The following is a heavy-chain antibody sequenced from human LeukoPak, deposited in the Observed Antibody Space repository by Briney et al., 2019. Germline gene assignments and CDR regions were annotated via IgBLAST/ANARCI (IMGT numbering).Heavy chain of an antibody. CDR2: IYTSGST. J-gene: IGHJ4*02. D-gene: IGHD3-3*01. CDR3: ARDLEIWSGYYFDY. CDR1: GGSISYYY. Sequence: PSETLSLTCTVCGGSISYYYWSWIRQPAGKGLEWIGRIYTSGSTNYNPSLKSRVTMSVDTSKNQFSLKLSSVTAADTAVYYCARDLEIWSGYYFDYWGQGTLVTVSS. V-gene: IGHV4-4*07.